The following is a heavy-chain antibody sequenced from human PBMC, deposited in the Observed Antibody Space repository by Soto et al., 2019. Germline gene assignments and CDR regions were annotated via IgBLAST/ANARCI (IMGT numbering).Heavy chain of an antibody. Sequence: SETLSLTCTVSGGSISSYYWSWIRQPPGKGLEWIGYIYYSGSTNYNPSLKSRVTISVDTSKNQFSLKLSSVTAADTAVYYCARTVYYDFWSASLMDVWGQGTTVTVSS. CDR2: IYYSGST. D-gene: IGHD3-3*01. J-gene: IGHJ6*02. CDR3: ARTVYYDFWSASLMDV. CDR1: GGSISSYY. V-gene: IGHV4-59*01.